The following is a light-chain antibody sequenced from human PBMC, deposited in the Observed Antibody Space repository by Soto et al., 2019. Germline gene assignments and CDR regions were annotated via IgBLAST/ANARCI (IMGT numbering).Light chain of an antibody. J-gene: IGKJ5*01. V-gene: IGKV3-11*01. CDR1: QSISNS. Sequence: EIVLTQSPATLSLSPGERATLSCRASQSISNSLAWYQQQPGQAPRLLIYDASNRATGIPARFSGSGSGTDFTLSISSLEPEDFAVYYCQQRSDWPPGFGQGTRLENK. CDR3: QQRSDWPPG. CDR2: DAS.